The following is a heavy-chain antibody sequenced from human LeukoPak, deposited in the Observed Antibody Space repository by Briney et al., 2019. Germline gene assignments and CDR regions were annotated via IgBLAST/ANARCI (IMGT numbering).Heavy chain of an antibody. Sequence: GGSLRLSCAASGFTFSSYWMHWVRQAPGKGLVWVSRINTDGSSTSYADSVKGRFTISRDNAKNTLYLQMNSLRAEDTAVYYCAKVWAPPGALPFPVDYWGQGTLVTVSS. V-gene: IGHV3-74*01. D-gene: IGHD1-26*01. J-gene: IGHJ4*02. CDR2: INTDGSST. CDR1: GFTFSSYW. CDR3: AKVWAPPGALPFPVDY.